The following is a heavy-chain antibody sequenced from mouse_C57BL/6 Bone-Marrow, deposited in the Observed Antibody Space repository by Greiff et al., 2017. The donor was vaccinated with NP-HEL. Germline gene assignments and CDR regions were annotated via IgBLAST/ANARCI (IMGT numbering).Heavy chain of an antibody. D-gene: IGHD2-5*01. Sequence: EVKLMESGEGLVKPGGSLKLSCAASGFTFSSYAMSWVRQTPEKRLEWVAYISSGGDYIYYADTVKGRFTISRDNARNTLYLQMSSLKSEDTAMYYCTRENSKEAWFAYWGQETLVTVSA. V-gene: IGHV5-9-1*02. CDR2: ISSGGDYI. CDR1: GFTFSSYA. CDR3: TRENSKEAWFAY. J-gene: IGHJ3*01.